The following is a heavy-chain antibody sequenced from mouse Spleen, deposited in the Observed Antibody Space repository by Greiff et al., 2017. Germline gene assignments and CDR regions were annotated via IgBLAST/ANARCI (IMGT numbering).Heavy chain of an antibody. J-gene: IGHJ2*01. CDR3: ARENYYGSSYVAYFDY. Sequence: EVQLQQSGPVLVKPGASVKMSCKASGYTFTDYYMNWVKQSHGKSLEWIGVINPYNGGTSYNQKFKGKATLTVDKSSSTAYMELNSLTSEDSAVYYCARENYYGSSYVAYFDYWGQGTTLTVSS. CDR2: INPYNGGT. CDR1: GYTFTDYY. D-gene: IGHD1-1*01. V-gene: IGHV1-19*01.